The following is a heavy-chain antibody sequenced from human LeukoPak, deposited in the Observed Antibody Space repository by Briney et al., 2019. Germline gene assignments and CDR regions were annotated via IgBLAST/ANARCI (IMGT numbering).Heavy chain of an antibody. CDR3: ASDNWNYLFGY. CDR2: ISGSGGST. J-gene: IGHJ4*02. Sequence: PGGSLRLSCAASGFTFISYWMHWVRQAPGKGLEWVSAISGSGGSTYYADSVKGRFTISRDNSKNTLYLQMNSLRAEDTAVYYCASDNWNYLFGYWGQGTLVTVSS. CDR1: GFTFISYW. D-gene: IGHD1-7*01. V-gene: IGHV3-23*01.